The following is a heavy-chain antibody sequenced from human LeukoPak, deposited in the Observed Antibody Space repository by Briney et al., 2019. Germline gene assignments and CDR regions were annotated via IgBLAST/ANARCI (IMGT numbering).Heavy chain of an antibody. CDR1: GFTFSSYA. CDR2: ISGSGGST. Sequence: GGSLRLSCAASGFTFSSYAMSWVRQAPGKGLEWVSAISGSGGSTYYADSVKGRFTISRDNAKNSLYLQMTSLRAEDTAVYYCARDYSSYYGLDVWGQGTTVTVSS. D-gene: IGHD3-22*01. J-gene: IGHJ6*02. CDR3: ARDYSSYYGLDV. V-gene: IGHV3-23*01.